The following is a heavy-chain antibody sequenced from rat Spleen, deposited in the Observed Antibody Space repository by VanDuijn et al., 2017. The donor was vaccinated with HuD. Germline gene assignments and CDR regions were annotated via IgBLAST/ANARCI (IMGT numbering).Heavy chain of an antibody. CDR3: ARSDYSSPYYFDY. Sequence: QVQLKESGPGLVKPSETLSLTCTVSGFSLTSYHVSWVRQPPGKGLEWMGLIWGNGNTNYNSALKSRLSISRETSKSQIYLKMNNLQTADTAMYFCARSDYSSPYYFDYWGQGVMVTVSS. J-gene: IGHJ2*01. CDR2: IWGNGNT. CDR1: GFSLTSYH. V-gene: IGHV2S61*01. D-gene: IGHD1-2*01.